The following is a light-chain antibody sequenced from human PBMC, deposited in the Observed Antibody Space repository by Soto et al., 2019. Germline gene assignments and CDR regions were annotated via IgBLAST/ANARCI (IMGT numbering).Light chain of an antibody. CDR3: SSYSISTAYL. CDR2: GNS. CDR1: SSNIGAGYD. V-gene: IGLV1-40*01. J-gene: IGLJ1*01. Sequence: QSVLTQPPSVSGAPGQRVTISCTGSSSNIGAGYDVHWYQQFPGTAPKLLIYGNSNRPSGVPDRFSGSKSGTSASLAITGLQAEDEADYFCSSYSISTAYLFGTGTKLTVL.